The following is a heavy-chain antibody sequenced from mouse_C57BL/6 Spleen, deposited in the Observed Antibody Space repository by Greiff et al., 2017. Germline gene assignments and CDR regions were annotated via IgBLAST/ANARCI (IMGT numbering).Heavy chain of an antibody. CDR3: ARRSYDYDEGAMDD. CDR1: GYTFTRYW. Sequence: VQLQQPGAELVKPGASVKMSCKASGYTFTRYWITWVKQRPGQGLAWIGDIYPGSGSTNYNEKFKSKATLTVDTSSSTAYMQLSRRTAEDSAVYYCARRSYDYDEGAMDDWGQGTSGTVSS. CDR2: IYPGSGST. J-gene: IGHJ4*01. D-gene: IGHD2-4*01. V-gene: IGHV1-55*01.